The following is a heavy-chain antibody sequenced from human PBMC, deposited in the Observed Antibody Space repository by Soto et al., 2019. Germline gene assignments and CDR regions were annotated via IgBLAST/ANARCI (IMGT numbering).Heavy chain of an antibody. CDR3: ARRGGSSPFDY. D-gene: IGHD2-15*01. J-gene: IGHJ4*02. V-gene: IGHV4-39*01. CDR1: GGSISSSSYY. Sequence: QLQLPESGPGLVKPSETLALTCTVSGGSISSSSYYWGWLRQSPGKGLEWIGKIYYSGSTYYNPSLKSRVTLSVDTSKNQFSLMLSSVTAADTAGYYCARRGGSSPFDYWGQGTLVTVSS. CDR2: IYYSGST.